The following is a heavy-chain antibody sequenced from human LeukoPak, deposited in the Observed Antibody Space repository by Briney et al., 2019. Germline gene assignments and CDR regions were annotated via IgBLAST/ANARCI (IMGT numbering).Heavy chain of an antibody. CDR1: GFTFSSYE. CDR2: ISSSGSTI. D-gene: IGHD6-19*01. Sequence: GGSLRLSCAAPGFTFSSYEMNWVRQAPGKGLEWVSYISSSGSTIYYADSVKGRFTISRDNAKNSLYLQMNSLRAEDTAVYYCASLAIAVASYYYYGMDVWGQGTTVTVSS. J-gene: IGHJ6*02. CDR3: ASLAIAVASYYYYGMDV. V-gene: IGHV3-48*03.